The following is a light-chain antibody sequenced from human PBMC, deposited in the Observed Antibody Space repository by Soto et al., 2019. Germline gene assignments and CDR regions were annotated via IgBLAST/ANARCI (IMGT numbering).Light chain of an antibody. V-gene: IGLV2-11*01. Sequence: QSALTQPRSVSGSPGQSVTISCTGTSSDVGAYDRVSWFQHHPGKAPKLMIYDVAKRPSGVPDRFSGSKSANTASLTISGLQAEEEADYYCFSYAGNSTWVFGRGTKLTVL. CDR1: SSDVGAYDR. CDR2: DVA. CDR3: FSYAGNSTWV. J-gene: IGLJ3*02.